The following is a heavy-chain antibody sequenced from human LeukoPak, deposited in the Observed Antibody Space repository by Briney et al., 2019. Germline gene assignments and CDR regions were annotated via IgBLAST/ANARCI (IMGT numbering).Heavy chain of an antibody. V-gene: IGHV1-8*01. CDR1: GYTFTSYN. CDR2: MNPNSGNT. CDR3: ARVSPRFDAFDI. Sequence: ASVKVSCKASGYTFTSYNINWVRQATGQGLEWMGWMNPNSGNTGYAQKFQGRVTMTRNTSISTAYMELSSLRSEDTAVYYCARVSPRFDAFDIWGQGTMVTASS. J-gene: IGHJ3*02.